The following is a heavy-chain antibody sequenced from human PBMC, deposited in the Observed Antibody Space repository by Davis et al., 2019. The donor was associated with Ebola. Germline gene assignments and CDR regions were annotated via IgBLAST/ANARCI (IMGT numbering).Heavy chain of an antibody. J-gene: IGHJ3*02. V-gene: IGHV3-23*01. CDR1: GFIFSSYV. D-gene: IGHD1-26*01. CDR2: LGTSADT. CDR3: VKDTSTIWFDI. Sequence: GESLKISCAASGFIFSSYVMSWVRQAPGKGLEWVSTLGTSADTYYADSVKGRFTIPRDNSKNILYLQMNGLRVEDTAIYYCVKDTSTIWFDIWGQGTMVTVSS.